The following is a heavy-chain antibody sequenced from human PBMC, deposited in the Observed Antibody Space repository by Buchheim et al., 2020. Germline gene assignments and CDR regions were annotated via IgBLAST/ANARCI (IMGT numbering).Heavy chain of an antibody. J-gene: IGHJ4*02. CDR2: IYYSGST. CDR3: AWRGWEPYFDY. Sequence: QVQLQESGPGLVKPSETLSLTCTVSGGSISSYYWSWIRQPPGKGLEWIGYIYYSGSTNYNPSLKSRVTISVDTSKNQFSLKLGSVTAADTAVYYWAWRGWEPYFDYGGQGTL. V-gene: IGHV4-59*08. D-gene: IGHD1-26*01. CDR1: GGSISSYY.